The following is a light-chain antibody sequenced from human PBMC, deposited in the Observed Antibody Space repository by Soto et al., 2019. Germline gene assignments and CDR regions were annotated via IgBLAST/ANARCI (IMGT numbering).Light chain of an antibody. Sequence: EIVFTQSPGTLSLSPGERATLSCRASQSVSSSYLAWYQQKPGQTPRLLIYGASSRATGIPDRFSGTGSGTDFTLTINNLEPEDFAVYYCQVRTNWSIAFGRGTRLENK. CDR3: QVRTNWSIA. CDR1: QSVSSSY. J-gene: IGKJ5*01. V-gene: IGKV3D-20*02. CDR2: GAS.